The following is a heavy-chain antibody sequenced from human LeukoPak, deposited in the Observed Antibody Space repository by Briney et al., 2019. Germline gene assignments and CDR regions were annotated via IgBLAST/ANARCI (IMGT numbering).Heavy chain of an antibody. J-gene: IGHJ4*02. CDR2: IKHSGST. D-gene: IGHD4-17*01. CDR1: GGSFSNYS. V-gene: IGHV4-34*01. CDR3: ARRPTGIDY. Sequence: SETLSLTCAVYGGSFSNYSWTWVRQPPGKGLEWIGQIKHSGSTNYNPSLKSRVTISADTSKNQFSLKLSSVTAADTAVYYCARRPTGIDYWGQGTLVTVSS.